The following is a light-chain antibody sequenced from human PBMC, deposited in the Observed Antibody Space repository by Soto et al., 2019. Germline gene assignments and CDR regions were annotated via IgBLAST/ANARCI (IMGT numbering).Light chain of an antibody. CDR2: AAS. V-gene: IGKV1-39*01. J-gene: IGKJ5*01. CDR1: HGIGND. CDR3: QQSYSTPPIT. Sequence: IQMTQSPSSLPASVGDRVTITCRASHGIGNDLAWYQQKPGKAPKLLIYAASSLQSGVPSRFSGSGSGTDFTLTISSLQPEDFATYYCQQSYSTPPITFGQGTRLEIK.